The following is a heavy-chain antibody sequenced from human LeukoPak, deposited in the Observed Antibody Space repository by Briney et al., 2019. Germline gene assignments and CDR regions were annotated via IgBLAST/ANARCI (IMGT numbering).Heavy chain of an antibody. D-gene: IGHD6-19*01. J-gene: IGHJ4*02. V-gene: IGHV3-23*01. Sequence: PGGSPRLSCAASGFTFSSYAMSWVRQAPGKGLEWVSGISGSGGSTYYADSVKGRFTISRDNSKNTMYMQMNSLRAEDTAVYYCAKDRIAVAAATPDYWGQGALVTVSS. CDR2: ISGSGGST. CDR3: AKDRIAVAAATPDY. CDR1: GFTFSSYA.